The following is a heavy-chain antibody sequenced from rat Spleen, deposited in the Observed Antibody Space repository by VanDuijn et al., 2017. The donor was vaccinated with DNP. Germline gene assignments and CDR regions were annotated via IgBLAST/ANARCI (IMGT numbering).Heavy chain of an antibody. V-gene: IGHV5-58*01. CDR3: ASLGTTTNYAMDA. D-gene: IGHD1-5*01. J-gene: IGHJ4*01. CDR2: IKTAGGGT. Sequence: EVQLVESGGDLVQPGRSLKLSCVASGFTFNKYWMYWFRQAPGKGLEWVATIKTAGGGTYYPDSVKGRFTISRDNTENTLYLQMNSLRSEDTATYYCASLGTTTNYAMDAWGQGTSVTVSS. CDR1: GFTFNKYW.